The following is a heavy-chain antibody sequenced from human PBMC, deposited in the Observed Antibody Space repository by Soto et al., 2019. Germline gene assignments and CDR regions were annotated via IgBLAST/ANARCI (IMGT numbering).Heavy chain of an antibody. Sequence: GQSLKISCKDSGYNFATSWIAWVRQMPGKGLEYMGIIYPGDSDARYSPSFQGQVTFSADKSISTAYLQWSSLTASDTAIYYCQRHLFYCDSASNYF. D-gene: IGHD2-21*01. CDR2: IYPGDSDA. CDR3: QRHLFYCDSASNYF. J-gene: IGHJ4*01. V-gene: IGHV5-51*01. CDR1: GYNFATSW.